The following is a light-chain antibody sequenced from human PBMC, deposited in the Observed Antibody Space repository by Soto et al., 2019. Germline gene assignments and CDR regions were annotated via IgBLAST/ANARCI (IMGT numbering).Light chain of an antibody. CDR2: KAS. CDR1: QSISSW. Sequence: DIQMTQSPSTLSASVGDRVTITCRASQSISSWLDWYQQKPGKAPNLLIYKASSLATGVPSRFSGSGSGTEFTLTISSLQPDDFATYYCQQYNSYLWTFGQGTKVEIK. V-gene: IGKV1-5*03. CDR3: QQYNSYLWT. J-gene: IGKJ1*01.